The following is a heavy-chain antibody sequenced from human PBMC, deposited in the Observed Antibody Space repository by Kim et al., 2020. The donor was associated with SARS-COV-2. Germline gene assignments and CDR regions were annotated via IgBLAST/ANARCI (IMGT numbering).Heavy chain of an antibody. Sequence: YAQKLQGRVTMTTDTSTSTAYMELRSLRSDDTAVYYCASGDNIAAAGILNWGQGTLVTVSS. D-gene: IGHD6-13*01. J-gene: IGHJ4*02. V-gene: IGHV1-18*01. CDR3: ASGDNIAAAGILN.